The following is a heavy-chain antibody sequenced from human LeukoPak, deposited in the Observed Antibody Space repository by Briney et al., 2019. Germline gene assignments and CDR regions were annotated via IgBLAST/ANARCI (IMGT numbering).Heavy chain of an antibody. D-gene: IGHD6-13*01. V-gene: IGHV4-4*07. CDR3: ARDPPASSSTHSSSWSFDY. CDR1: GSSISSYY. J-gene: IGHJ4*02. CDR2: IYSSGST. Sequence: PSETLSLTCTVSGSSISSYYWTWIRQPAGKGLGWIGRIYSSGSTDYNPSLKSRVTMSVDTSKNQFSLKLSSVTAADTALYYCARDPPASSSTHSSSWSFDYWGQGALVAVSS.